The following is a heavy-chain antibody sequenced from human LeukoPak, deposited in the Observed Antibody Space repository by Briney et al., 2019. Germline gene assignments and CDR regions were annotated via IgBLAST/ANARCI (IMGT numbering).Heavy chain of an antibody. Sequence: GGSLRLSCAASGFTFSSYAMSWVRQAPGKGLEWVSAITGSGGSTYYADSVKGQFTISRDNSKNTLYLQMNSPRADDTAVYYCAKLYSTYQNYYYYYYMDVRGKGTTVTVSS. D-gene: IGHD6-13*01. J-gene: IGHJ6*03. V-gene: IGHV3-23*01. CDR3: AKLYSTYQNYYYYYYMDV. CDR2: ITGSGGST. CDR1: GFTFSSYA.